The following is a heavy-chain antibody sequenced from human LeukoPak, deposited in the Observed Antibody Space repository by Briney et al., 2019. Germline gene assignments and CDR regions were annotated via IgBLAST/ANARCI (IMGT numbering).Heavy chain of an antibody. J-gene: IGHJ3*02. D-gene: IGHD3-16*01. V-gene: IGHV4-39*07. CDR2: IYYSGST. Sequence: SETLSLTCTVSGGSISSSSYYWGWIRQPPGKGLEWIGSIYYSGSTYYNPSLKSRVTISVDTSKNQFSLKLSSVTAADTAVYYCASHGGVVDAFDIWGQGTMVTVSS. CDR1: GGSISSSSYY. CDR3: ASHGGVVDAFDI.